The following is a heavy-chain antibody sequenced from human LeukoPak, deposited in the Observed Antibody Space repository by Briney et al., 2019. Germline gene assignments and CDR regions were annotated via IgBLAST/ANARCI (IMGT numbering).Heavy chain of an antibody. J-gene: IGHJ5*02. CDR1: GYCITSYW. CDR3: ARRRIDCSGGSCYSRNWFDP. D-gene: IGHD2-15*01. Sequence: GASLKISCKGSGYCITSYWIGCVRPPPGKGVEWMGIIYPGGSDTRYSPSFQGYITISADKTISTAYLLWSSLKASDAAMYYCARRRIDCSGGSCYSRNWFDPWGQGTLVTVSS. CDR2: IYPGGSDT. V-gene: IGHV5-51*01.